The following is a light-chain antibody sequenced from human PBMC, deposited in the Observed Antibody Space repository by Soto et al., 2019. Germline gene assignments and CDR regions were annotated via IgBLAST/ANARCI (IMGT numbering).Light chain of an antibody. CDR1: NIGAAYD. J-gene: IGLJ1*01. V-gene: IGLV1-40*01. CDR2: GNS. CDR3: GTWDSSLSAFV. Sequence: QSVLAQPPSVSGAPGQRVTISCSNIGAAYDVHWYQQLPGTAPKLLIFGNSRRPSGVPDRLSGAKSGTSASLAITGLQAEDEADYYCGTWDSSLSAFVFGTGTKLTVL.